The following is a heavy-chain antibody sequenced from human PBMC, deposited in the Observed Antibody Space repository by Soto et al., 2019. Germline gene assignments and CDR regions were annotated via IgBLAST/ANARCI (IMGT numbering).Heavy chain of an antibody. D-gene: IGHD3-3*01. CDR2: INPSGGST. V-gene: IGHV1-46*01. Sequence: ASVKVSCKASGYTFTGYYIHWVRQAPGQGLEWMGIINPSGGSTSYAQKFQGRVTMTRDTSTSTVYMELSSLRSEDTALYYCARRRSGTPEGFDVWGQGTMVTVSS. J-gene: IGHJ3*01. CDR3: ARRRSGTPEGFDV. CDR1: GYTFTGYY.